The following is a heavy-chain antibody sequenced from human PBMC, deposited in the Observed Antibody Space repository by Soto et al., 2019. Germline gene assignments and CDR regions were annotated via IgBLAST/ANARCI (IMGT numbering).Heavy chain of an antibody. J-gene: IGHJ3*02. D-gene: IGHD2-2*01. CDR3: ARRTTDIAVVPAAPWAFDI. V-gene: IGHV5-51*01. CDR1: GYSFTSYW. CDR2: IYLGDSDT. Sequence: EVQLVQSGAEVKKPGESLKISCKDSGYSFTSYWIGWVRQMPGKGLEWMGIIYLGDSDTRYSPSFQGQVTISADKSIGTAYLQWSSLKASDTAMYYCARRTTDIAVVPAAPWAFDIWDQGTMVTVSS.